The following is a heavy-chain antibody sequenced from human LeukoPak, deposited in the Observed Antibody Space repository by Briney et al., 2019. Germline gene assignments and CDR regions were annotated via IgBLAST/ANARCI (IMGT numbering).Heavy chain of an antibody. CDR1: GFIFSSYA. J-gene: IGHJ4*02. Sequence: GGSLRLSCAASGFIFSSYAMSWVRQAPEKGLEWVSTISGSGGSTYYADSVKGRFTISRDNSKNTLYLQIDSLRAEDTAVYCCAKREAVAGMSDFDYWGQGTLVTVSS. CDR3: AKREAVAGMSDFDY. D-gene: IGHD6-19*01. V-gene: IGHV3-23*01. CDR2: ISGSGGST.